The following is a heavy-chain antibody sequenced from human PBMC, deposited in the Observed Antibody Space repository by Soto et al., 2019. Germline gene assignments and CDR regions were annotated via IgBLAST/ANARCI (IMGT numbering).Heavy chain of an antibody. V-gene: IGHV3-33*08. CDR1: GFTFSSYG. D-gene: IGHD3-22*01. CDR3: ARDFKYYYDSSGPNVKTSDY. Sequence: PGGSLRLSCASSGFTFSSYGMHWVRQAPGKGLGLRREISDEGSNRYYGRSGKGPYTITKDNSKNTLYLQMNSLRAEDTAVYYCARDFKYYYDSSGPNVKTSDYWGQGTLVTVSS. J-gene: IGHJ4*02. CDR2: ISDEGSNR.